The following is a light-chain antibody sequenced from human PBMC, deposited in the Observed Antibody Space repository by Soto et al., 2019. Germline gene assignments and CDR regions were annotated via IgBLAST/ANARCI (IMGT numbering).Light chain of an antibody. CDR1: QSVSSY. J-gene: IGKJ5*01. V-gene: IGKV3-11*01. CDR2: DAS. CDR3: QQRSNWPPIT. Sequence: EVVLKQSPVTLSLSPRERATLSCRASQSVSSYLAWYQHKPGQAPRLLIYDASNRATGIPARFSGSGSGTDFTLTIDNLEPEDFAIYYCQQRSNWPPITFGQGTRLAIK.